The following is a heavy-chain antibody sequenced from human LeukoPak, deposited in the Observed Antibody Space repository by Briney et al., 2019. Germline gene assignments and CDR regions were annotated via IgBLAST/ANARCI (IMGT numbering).Heavy chain of an antibody. CDR3: AKDHSNAKPSFYFDY. V-gene: IGHV3-9*01. D-gene: IGHD6-13*01. J-gene: IGHJ4*02. Sequence: PGRSLRLSCAASGFTFDDYAMHWVRQAPGKGLEWVSGISWNSGSIGYADSVKGRFTISRDKAKNSLYLQMNSLRAEDTALYYCAKDHSNAKPSFYFDYWGQGTLVTVSS. CDR2: ISWNSGSI. CDR1: GFTFDDYA.